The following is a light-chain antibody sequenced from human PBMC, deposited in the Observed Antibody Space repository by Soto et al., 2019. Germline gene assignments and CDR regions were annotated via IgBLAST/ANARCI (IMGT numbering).Light chain of an antibody. Sequence: PSSLSASTGDRVTITCRASQGISSYLAWYQQKPGKAPKLLIYAASTLQSGVPSRFSGSGSGTDFTLTISNLQPEDSATYYCQQGYNTFWTFGRGTKVDIK. CDR3: QQGYNTFWT. V-gene: IGKV1-8*01. CDR2: AAS. CDR1: QGISSY. J-gene: IGKJ1*01.